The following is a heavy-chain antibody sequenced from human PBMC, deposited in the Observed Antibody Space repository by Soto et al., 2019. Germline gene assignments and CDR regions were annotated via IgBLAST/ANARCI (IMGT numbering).Heavy chain of an antibody. V-gene: IGHV3-74*01. CDR2: INSDGSST. D-gene: IGHD6-13*01. J-gene: IGHJ4*02. CDR1: GFTFSRYW. Sequence: EVQLVESGGGLVQPGGSLRLSCAASGFTFSRYWMHWVRQAPGKGLVWVSGINSDGSSTSYAVKGRFTISRDNAKNTLYLQMHSLRAEDTAVYYCARSLYSSSSWEDWGQGTLVTVSS. CDR3: ARSLYSSSSWED.